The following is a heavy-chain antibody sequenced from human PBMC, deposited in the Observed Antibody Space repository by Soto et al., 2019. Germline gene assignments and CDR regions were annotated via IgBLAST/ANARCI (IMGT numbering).Heavy chain of an antibody. Sequence: EVQLVESGGGLVQPGGSLGLSCAASGFTFSNYWMHWVRQAPGKGLVWVARINTDGSSTNYADSVRGRFTISRDNAKNTLYLQMNTPGADDTATYYCVCPGVAVIVQDPLRLGYWGQGTLVTVSS. D-gene: IGHD2-21*01. CDR1: GFTFSNYW. CDR2: INTDGSST. CDR3: VCPGVAVIVQDPLRLGY. V-gene: IGHV3-74*01. J-gene: IGHJ4*02.